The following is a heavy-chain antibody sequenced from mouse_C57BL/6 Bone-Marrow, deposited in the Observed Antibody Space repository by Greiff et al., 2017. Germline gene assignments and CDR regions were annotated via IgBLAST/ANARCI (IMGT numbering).Heavy chain of an antibody. D-gene: IGHD2-14*01. V-gene: IGHV1-81*01. CDR3: ARGGVRRYAMDY. CDR1: GYTFTSYG. Sequence: VQLQESGAELARPGASVKLSCKASGYTFTSYGISWVKPSTGQGLAWIGEIYPRSGTTYYNEKFTGKATLTADKSSSTAYMALRSLTSEDSAVYFCARGGVRRYAMDYWGQGTSVTVSA. CDR2: IYPRSGTT. J-gene: IGHJ4*01.